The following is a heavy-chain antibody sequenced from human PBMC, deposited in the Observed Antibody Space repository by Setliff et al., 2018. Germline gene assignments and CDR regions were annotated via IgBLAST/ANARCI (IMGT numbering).Heavy chain of an antibody. CDR2: IYTSGST. Sequence: SETLSLTCTVSGDSLRSSSSYYWAWIRQPPGKGLEWIGYIYTSGSTNYNPSLKSRVTISVDTSKNQFSLKLSSVTAADTAVYYCARRSPAYYSDSSGFYYEGRHFDYWGQGTLVTVSS. CDR1: GDSLRSSSSYY. J-gene: IGHJ4*02. CDR3: ARRSPAYYSDSSGFYYEGRHFDY. V-gene: IGHV4-61*05. D-gene: IGHD3-22*01.